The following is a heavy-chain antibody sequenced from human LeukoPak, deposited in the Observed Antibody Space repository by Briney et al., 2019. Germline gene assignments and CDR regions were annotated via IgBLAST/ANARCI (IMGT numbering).Heavy chain of an antibody. CDR2: IFYTGST. D-gene: IGHD5-12*01. Sequence: SETLSLTCTVSGGSISSGDYYWSWIRQHPEKGLEWIRYIFYTGSTYYNPSLRSRVAISVDTSKNQFSLRLPSVTAADTAVYYCARDSGYGLNDYWGQGTLVTVSS. CDR3: ARDSGYGLNDY. V-gene: IGHV4-31*03. CDR1: GGSISSGDYY. J-gene: IGHJ4*02.